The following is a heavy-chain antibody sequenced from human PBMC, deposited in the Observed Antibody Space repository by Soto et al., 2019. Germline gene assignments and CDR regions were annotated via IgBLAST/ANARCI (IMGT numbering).Heavy chain of an antibody. Sequence: QVQLVQSGAEVKKPGASVKVSCKASGYTFTSYGISWVRQAPGQGLEWMGWISAYNGNTNYAQKLQGRVTMTTDTSTSTADMELRSLRSDDTAVYYCARFKGVVTATFWFDPWGQGTLVTVSS. CDR2: ISAYNGNT. V-gene: IGHV1-18*01. CDR3: ARFKGVVTATFWFDP. D-gene: IGHD2-21*02. CDR1: GYTFTSYG. J-gene: IGHJ5*02.